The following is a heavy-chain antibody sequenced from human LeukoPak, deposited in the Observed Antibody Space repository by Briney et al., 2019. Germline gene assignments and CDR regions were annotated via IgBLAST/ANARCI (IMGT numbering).Heavy chain of an antibody. D-gene: IGHD5-18*01. CDR1: GYSFDEYA. CDR3: ARDRGAMVTGGLFDY. V-gene: IGHV3-9*01. J-gene: IGHJ4*02. CDR2: INWKSDKI. Sequence: QAGGSLRLSCAGSGYSFDEYAMHWVRQAPGKGLEWVSGINWKSDKIGYADSVKGRFTIPRDNSKNSLYLQMNSLRAEDTAVSYCARDRGAMVTGGLFDYWGQGTLVTVSS.